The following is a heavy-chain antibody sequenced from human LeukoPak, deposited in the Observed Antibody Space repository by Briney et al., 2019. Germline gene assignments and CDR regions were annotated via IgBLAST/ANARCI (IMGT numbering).Heavy chain of an antibody. Sequence: PSETLSLTRSVSIGSISSSKWWSWVRQSPVKGLEWIGEIYLYGTTNYNPSFTSRVTMSVDRSRNQFSLKLTSVTAADTAVYYCARQKWEQQGRDYYFNGLDVWGPGTTVIVSS. CDR1: IGSISSSKW. J-gene: IGHJ6*02. V-gene: IGHV4-4*02. D-gene: IGHD1/OR15-1a*01. CDR2: IYLYGTT. CDR3: ARQKWEQQGRDYYFNGLDV.